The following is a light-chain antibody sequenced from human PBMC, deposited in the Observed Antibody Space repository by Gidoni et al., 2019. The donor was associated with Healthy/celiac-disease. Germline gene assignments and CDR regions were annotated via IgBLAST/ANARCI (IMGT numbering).Light chain of an antibody. CDR2: GAS. J-gene: IGKJ5*01. V-gene: IGKV3-20*01. CDR3: QQYGSSPIT. CDR1: QSVSSSY. Sequence: EIVLTQSPVTLSLSPGERATLSCRASQSVSSSYLAWYQQKPGQAPRLLIYGASSRATGIPDRFIVSGSGTDFTLTISRLEPEDFAVYYCQQYGSSPITFGQGTRLEIK.